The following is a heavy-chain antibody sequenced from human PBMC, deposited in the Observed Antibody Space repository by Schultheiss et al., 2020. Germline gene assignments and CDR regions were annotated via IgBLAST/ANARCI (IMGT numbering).Heavy chain of an antibody. CDR1: GGSISSGGYY. CDR2: IYTSGST. D-gene: IGHD6-13*01. Sequence: SETLSLTCTVSGGSISSGGYYWSWIRQPPGKGLEWIGRIYTSGSTNYNPSLKSRVTMSVDTSKNQFSLKLSSVTAADTAVYYCAREEQQLVPDYWGQGTLVTVSS. V-gene: IGHV4-61*02. CDR3: AREEQQLVPDY. J-gene: IGHJ4*02.